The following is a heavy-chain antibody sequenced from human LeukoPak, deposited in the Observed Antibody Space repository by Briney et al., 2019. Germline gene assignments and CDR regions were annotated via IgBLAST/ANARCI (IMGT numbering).Heavy chain of an antibody. V-gene: IGHV5-51*01. CDR2: IYPGDSDT. CDR3: ARTTKWGYCSSTSCYGGAFGY. J-gene: IGHJ4*02. CDR1: GYSFTSYW. Sequence: GESLKISCKGSGYSFTSYWIGWVRQMPGKGLEWMGIIYPGDSDTRYSPSFQGQVTISADKSISTAYLQWSSLKASDTAMYYCARTTKWGYCSSTSCYGGAFGYWGQGTLVTVSS. D-gene: IGHD2-2*01.